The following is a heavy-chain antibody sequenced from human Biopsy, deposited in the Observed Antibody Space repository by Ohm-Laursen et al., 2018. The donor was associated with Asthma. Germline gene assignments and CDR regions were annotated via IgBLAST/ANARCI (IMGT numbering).Heavy chain of an antibody. J-gene: IGHJ4*02. CDR1: GGTFSNFA. Sequence: SSVKVSCKAPGGTFSNFAISWVRQAPGQGLEWLGGIMTVFGTTNYAQKFQGRVTITADKSTSTTYMELSRLRSEDTAVYYRARSYDTDSYPVLVLDYWGQGTLVTVSS. CDR2: IMTVFGTT. V-gene: IGHV1-69*06. CDR3: ARSYDTDSYPVLVLDY. D-gene: IGHD3-22*01.